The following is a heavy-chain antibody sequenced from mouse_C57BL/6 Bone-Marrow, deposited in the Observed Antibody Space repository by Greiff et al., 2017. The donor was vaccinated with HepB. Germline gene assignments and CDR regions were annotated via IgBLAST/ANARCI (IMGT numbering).Heavy chain of an antibody. CDR2: INPSSGYT. J-gene: IGHJ2*01. CDR3: AGFLRGY. CDR1: GYTFTSYT. Sequence: VKLMESGAELARPGASVKMSCKASGYTFTSYTMHWVKQRPGQGLEWIGYINPSSGYTKYNQKFKDKATLTADKSSSTAYMQLSRLTSEDSAVYYCAGFLRGYWGQGTTLTVSS. V-gene: IGHV1-4*01.